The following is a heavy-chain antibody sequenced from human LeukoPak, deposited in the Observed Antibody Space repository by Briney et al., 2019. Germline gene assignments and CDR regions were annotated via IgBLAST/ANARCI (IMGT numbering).Heavy chain of an antibody. J-gene: IGHJ2*01. CDR2: IYSLGST. CDR1: GGSISRYF. D-gene: IGHD4-17*01. Sequence: SETLSLTCTVFGGSISRYFWTWIRQPPGKGLEWIGQIYSLGSTKYNPSLESRVSISVDTSKNQFSLKLSSVTAADTAVYYCARVPPTVTASYWYFDLWGRGTLVTVSS. CDR3: ARVPPTVTASYWYFDL. V-gene: IGHV4-59*12.